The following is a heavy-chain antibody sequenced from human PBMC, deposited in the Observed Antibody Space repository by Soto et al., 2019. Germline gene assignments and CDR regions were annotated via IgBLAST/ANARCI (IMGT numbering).Heavy chain of an antibody. CDR3: ARYKSNYYYGMDV. J-gene: IGHJ6*02. Sequence: SETLSLTCTVSVGSISSNYWSWIRQPPGKGLEWIGYIYYSGITNYNPSLKSRVTISVDTSKNQFSLKLSSVTAADTAVYYCARYKSNYYYGMDVWGQGTTVTVS. D-gene: IGHD1-20*01. V-gene: IGHV4-59*01. CDR2: IYYSGIT. CDR1: VGSISSNY.